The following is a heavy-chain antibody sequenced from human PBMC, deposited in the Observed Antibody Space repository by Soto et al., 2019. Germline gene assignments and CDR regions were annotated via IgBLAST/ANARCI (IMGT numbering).Heavy chain of an antibody. CDR2: ISAHNGNT. CDR1: GYAFTTYG. V-gene: IGHV1-18*01. D-gene: IGHD3-10*01. Sequence: QVHLVQSGAEVKKPGASVKVSCQGSGYAFTTYGITWVRQAPGQGLEWMGWISAHNGNTNDAQKLQGRVTVTRDTTTSTAYMELRSLRYDDTAVYYCARGRYGAYWGQGARVTVSS. J-gene: IGHJ4*02. CDR3: ARGRYGAY.